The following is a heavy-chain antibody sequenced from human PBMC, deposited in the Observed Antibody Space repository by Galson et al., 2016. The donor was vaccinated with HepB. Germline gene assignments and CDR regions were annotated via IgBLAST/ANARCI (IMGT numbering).Heavy chain of an antibody. Sequence: SLRLSCAASAFTFSTYGMHWVRQAPGKGLEWVAVISYDGSKKYYADSVKGRFTISRDNSKNTLYLRMNSLRTEDTAVYYCAKDPYYYGSGGYYFDYWGQGTLVTVSS. CDR3: AKDPYYYGSGGYYFDY. CDR2: ISYDGSKK. J-gene: IGHJ4*02. D-gene: IGHD3-10*01. V-gene: IGHV3-30*18. CDR1: AFTFSTYG.